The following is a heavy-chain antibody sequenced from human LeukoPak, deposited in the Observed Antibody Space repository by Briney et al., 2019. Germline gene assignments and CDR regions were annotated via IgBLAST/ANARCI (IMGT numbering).Heavy chain of an antibody. CDR3: ARDRSDCSSTSCYGGWFDP. CDR2: ISSSGSTI. J-gene: IGHJ5*02. D-gene: IGHD2-2*01. CDR1: GFTFSDYY. Sequence: GGSLRLSCAASGFTFSDYYMSWLRQAPGKGLEWVSYISSSGSTIYYADSVKGRFTISRDNAKNSLYLQMNSLRAEDTAVYYCARDRSDCSSTSCYGGWFDPWGQGTLVTVSS. V-gene: IGHV3-11*01.